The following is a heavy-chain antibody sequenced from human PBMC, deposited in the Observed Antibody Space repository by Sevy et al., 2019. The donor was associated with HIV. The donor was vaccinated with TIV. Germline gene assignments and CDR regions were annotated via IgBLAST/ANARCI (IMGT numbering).Heavy chain of an antibody. CDR1: GYTFTGYY. CDR2: INPNSGGT. Sequence: ASVKVTGKASGYTFTGYYMHWVRQAPGQGLEWMGRINPNSGGTNYAQKFQGRVTMTRDTSISTAYMELSRLRSDDTAVYYCARVRGYDSSGYYKGVAFDIWGQGTMVTVSS. CDR3: ARVRGYDSSGYYKGVAFDI. V-gene: IGHV1-2*06. D-gene: IGHD3-22*01. J-gene: IGHJ3*02.